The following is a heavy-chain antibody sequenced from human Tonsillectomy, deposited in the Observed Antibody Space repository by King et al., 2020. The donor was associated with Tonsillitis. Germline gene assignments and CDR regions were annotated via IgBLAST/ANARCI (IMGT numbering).Heavy chain of an antibody. D-gene: IGHD6-19*01. CDR1: GYTFTSYG. CDR2: ISPYNGNP. Sequence: QLVQSGAEVKKPGASVKVSCKASGYTFTSYGISWVRQAPGQGLEWVGWISPYNGNPNYAQKLQGRCTMTTDTSTSTAYMELRSLRSEDTAVYYWARDWGSSGWHNYYYYYMDVWGKGTTVTVSS. CDR3: ARDWGSSGWHNYYYYYMDV. J-gene: IGHJ6*03. V-gene: IGHV1-18*01.